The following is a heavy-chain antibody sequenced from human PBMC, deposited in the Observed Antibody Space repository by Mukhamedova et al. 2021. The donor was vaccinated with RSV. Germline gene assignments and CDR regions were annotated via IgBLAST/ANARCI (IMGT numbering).Heavy chain of an antibody. D-gene: IGHD1-26*01. V-gene: IGHV3-53*01. Sequence: GKGLEWVSVIYSGGSTDYADSVKGRFTISRDNSKNTLYLQMNSLRAEDTAVYYCAREAYSGSYRFDYWGQGTLVTVSS. CDR3: AREAYSGSYRFDY. J-gene: IGHJ4*02. CDR2: IYSGGST.